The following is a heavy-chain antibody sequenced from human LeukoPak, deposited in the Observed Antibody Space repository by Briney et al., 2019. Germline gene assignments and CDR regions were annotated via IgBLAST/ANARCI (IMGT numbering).Heavy chain of an antibody. CDR1: GGSISTGTYY. CDR3: ARDRLDIVVFPPSKQRRYMDV. V-gene: IGHV4-39*07. Sequence: PSETLSLTCTVSGGSISTGTYYWGWIRQPPGKGLEWIGSIYNSGSTYYNPSLKSRVTISVDTSKNQFSLKLSSVTAADTAVYYCARDRLDIVVFPPSKQRRYMDVWGKGTTVTVSS. J-gene: IGHJ6*03. CDR2: IYNSGST. D-gene: IGHD2-15*01.